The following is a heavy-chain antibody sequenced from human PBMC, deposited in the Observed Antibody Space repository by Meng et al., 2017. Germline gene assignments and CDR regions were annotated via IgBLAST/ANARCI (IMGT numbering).Heavy chain of an antibody. V-gene: IGHV1-18*01. D-gene: IGHD2-15*01. CDR2: ISAYNGNT. CDR3: ARVRVYCSGGSCYRGMYFQH. J-gene: IGHJ1*01. CDR1: CYTFTSDG. Sequence: PLVASGSDVKEAVAPVKVSCKASCYTFTSDGISWVRQGPGKGLEWRGWISAYNGNTNHAQKLQGRVTMTTDTSTSTAYMELRSLRSDDTAVYYCARVRVYCSGGSCYRGMYFQHWGQGTLVTVSS.